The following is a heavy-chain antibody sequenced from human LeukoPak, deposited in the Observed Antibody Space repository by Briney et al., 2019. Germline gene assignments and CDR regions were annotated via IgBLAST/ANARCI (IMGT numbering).Heavy chain of an antibody. V-gene: IGHV3-23*01. D-gene: IGHD6-19*01. J-gene: IGHJ4*02. CDR3: AKVLGQWTHALLFDS. CDR2: IGASGGST. CDR1: GFTFSSYA. Sequence: GGSLRLSCAASGFTFSSYAMSWVRQAPGKGLEWVSVIGASGGSTYYADSVKGRFTISRDNSKSTLYLQMNSPRTEDSAVYHCAKVLGQWTHALLFDSWGQGTLVTVSS.